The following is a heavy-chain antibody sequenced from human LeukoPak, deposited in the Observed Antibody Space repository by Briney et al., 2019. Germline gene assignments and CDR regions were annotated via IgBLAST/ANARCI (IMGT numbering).Heavy chain of an antibody. CDR1: GFTFSSYG. CDR2: ISYDGSNK. J-gene: IGHJ4*02. CDR3: AKFGGIAAAAYEYYFDY. V-gene: IGHV3-30*18. Sequence: PGRSLRLSCAASGFTFSSYGMHWVRQAPGKGLEWVAVISYDGSNKYYADSVKGRFTISRDNSKNTLYLQMNSLRAEDTAVYYCAKFGGIAAAAYEYYFDYWGQGTLVTVSS. D-gene: IGHD6-13*01.